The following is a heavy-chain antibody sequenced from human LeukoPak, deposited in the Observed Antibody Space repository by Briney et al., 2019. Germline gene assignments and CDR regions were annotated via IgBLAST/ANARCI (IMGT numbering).Heavy chain of an antibody. J-gene: IGHJ6*03. CDR2: IYTSGST. Sequence: KPSQTLSLTCTVSGGSISSGSYYWSWIRQPAGKGLEWIGRIYTSGSTNYNPSLKSRVTISVDTSKNQFSLKLTSVTAADTAVYYCARYAAAGTDYYYYMDVWGKGTTVTVSS. D-gene: IGHD6-13*01. V-gene: IGHV4-61*02. CDR1: GGSISSGSYY. CDR3: ARYAAAGTDYYYYMDV.